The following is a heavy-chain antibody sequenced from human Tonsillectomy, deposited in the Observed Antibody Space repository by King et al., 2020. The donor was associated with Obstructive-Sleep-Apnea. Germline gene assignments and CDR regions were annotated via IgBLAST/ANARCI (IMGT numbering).Heavy chain of an antibody. J-gene: IGHJ4*02. V-gene: IGHV3-7*01. CDR3: ARDADDYDYVGGSYRYEDN. D-gene: IGHD3-16*02. CDR1: GFIFSNYW. Sequence: VQLVESGGGLVQPGGSLRLSCAASGFIFSNYWMSWVRQAPGRGLEWVANIKLDGSEKYYVDSVKGRFIISRDNARNSLYLQMNSLRAEDTAVYYCARDADDYDYVGGSYRYEDNWGQGTLVTVSS. CDR2: IKLDGSEK.